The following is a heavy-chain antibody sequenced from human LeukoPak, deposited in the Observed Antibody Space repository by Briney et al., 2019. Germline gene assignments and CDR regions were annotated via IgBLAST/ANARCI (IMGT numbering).Heavy chain of an antibody. Sequence: PSETLSLTCTVSGGSISSSSYYWSWIRQPAGKGLEWIGRIYTSGSTNYNPSLKSRVTMSVDTSKNQFSLKLSSVTAADTAVYYCARGSGSSDYWGQGTLVTVSS. CDR1: GGSISSSSYY. CDR2: IYTSGST. J-gene: IGHJ4*02. V-gene: IGHV4-61*02. D-gene: IGHD3-10*01. CDR3: ARGSGSSDY.